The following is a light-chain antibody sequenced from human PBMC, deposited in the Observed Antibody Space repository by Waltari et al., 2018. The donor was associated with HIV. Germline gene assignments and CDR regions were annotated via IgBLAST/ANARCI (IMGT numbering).Light chain of an antibody. Sequence: QSVLAQPPSVSGTPGQRVTISCSVTTSNIGTTVVNWYQQVPGTAPKLLISSNNQRPSGVPDRFSGFKSGTSASLAINGLQSEDEADYYCATWDDTPTGHVLFGGGTKVTVL. CDR2: SNN. J-gene: IGLJ2*01. CDR1: TSNIGTTV. V-gene: IGLV1-44*01. CDR3: ATWDDTPTGHVL.